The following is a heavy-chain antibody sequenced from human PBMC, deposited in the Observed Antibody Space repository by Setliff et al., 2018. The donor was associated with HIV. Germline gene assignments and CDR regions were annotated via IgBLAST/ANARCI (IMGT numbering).Heavy chain of an antibody. J-gene: IGHJ4*02. V-gene: IGHV3-23*01. D-gene: IGHD6-13*01. CDR1: GFTFSSYA. CDR2: ISRSADTT. Sequence: AGGSLRLSCAASGFTFSSYAMAWVRQAPGKGLEWVSAISRSADTTYYADSVKGRFTISRDDSKNTVYLQMNSLRAEDTAVYYCAKAQPYRDWGQGTLVTVSS. CDR3: AKAQPYRD.